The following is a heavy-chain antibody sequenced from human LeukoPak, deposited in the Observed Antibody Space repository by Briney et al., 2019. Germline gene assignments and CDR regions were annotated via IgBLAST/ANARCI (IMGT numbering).Heavy chain of an antibody. Sequence: PGGSLRLSCTASGFTFSSYEMNWVRQAPGKGLEWVSYISSSGNTIYYADSVKGRFTISRDNAKNSLYLQMNSLRAEDTADYYCARRTDGYTSNWGQRTLVTVSS. CDR2: ISSSGNTI. V-gene: IGHV3-48*03. CDR1: GFTFSSYE. J-gene: IGHJ4*02. CDR3: ARRTDGYTSN. D-gene: IGHD5-24*01.